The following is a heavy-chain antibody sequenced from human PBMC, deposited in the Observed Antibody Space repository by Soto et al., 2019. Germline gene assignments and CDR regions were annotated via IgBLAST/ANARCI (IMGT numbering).Heavy chain of an antibody. CDR3: AREWGYGGRGYHYYRLDV. CDR2: INPNSGGT. J-gene: IGHJ6*02. Sequence: ASVKVSCKASGYTFTGYYMHWVRQAPGQGLEWMGWINPNSGGTNYAQKFQGWVTMTRDTSISTAYMELSRLRSDDTAVYYCAREWGYGGRGYHYYRLDVWGQGTTVTVSS. D-gene: IGHD2-15*01. CDR1: GYTFTGYY. V-gene: IGHV1-2*04.